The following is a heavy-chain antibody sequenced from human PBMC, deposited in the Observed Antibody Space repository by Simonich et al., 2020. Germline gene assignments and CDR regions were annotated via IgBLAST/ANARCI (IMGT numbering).Heavy chain of an antibody. Sequence: QVQLQQWGAGLLKPSETLSLTCAVYGGSFSGYYWSWIRQPPGKGLEWIGEINHSGSTNYQPSLKSRVTISVDTSKNQFSLKLSSVTAADTAVYYCARLSSRSDAFDIWGQGTMVTVSS. V-gene: IGHV4-34*01. CDR3: ARLSSRSDAFDI. CDR1: GGSFSGYY. CDR2: INHSGST. J-gene: IGHJ3*02.